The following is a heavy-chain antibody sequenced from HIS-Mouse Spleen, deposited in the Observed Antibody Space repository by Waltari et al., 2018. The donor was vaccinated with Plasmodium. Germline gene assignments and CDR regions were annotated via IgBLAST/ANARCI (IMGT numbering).Heavy chain of an antibody. CDR3: ASSWYWYFDL. Sequence: EVQLVVSGGGLVQPGGSLRLSCAASGFTDSSYWMSWVRQAPGKGLEWVANIKQDGSEKYYVDSVKGRFTISRDNAKNSLYLQMNSLRAEDTAVYYCASSWYWYFDLWGRGTLVTVSS. CDR1: GFTDSSYW. D-gene: IGHD6-13*01. J-gene: IGHJ2*01. V-gene: IGHV3-7*01. CDR2: IKQDGSEK.